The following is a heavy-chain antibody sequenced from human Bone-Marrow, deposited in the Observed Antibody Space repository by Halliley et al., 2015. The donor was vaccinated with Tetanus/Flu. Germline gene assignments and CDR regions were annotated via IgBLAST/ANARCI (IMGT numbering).Heavy chain of an antibody. V-gene: IGHV4-59*01. J-gene: IGHJ6*02. CDR3: ARDRRPSQYIGMDV. CDR2: YSGTT. Sequence: YSGTTNSTPPLRSRVTISIDTSKNQFSLKLGSVTTADTAVYYCARDRRPSQYIGMDVWGQGTTVTVSS. D-gene: IGHD6-6*01.